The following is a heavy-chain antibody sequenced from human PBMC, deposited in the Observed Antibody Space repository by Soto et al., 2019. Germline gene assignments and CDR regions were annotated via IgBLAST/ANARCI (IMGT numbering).Heavy chain of an antibody. Sequence: SVKVSCKASGFTFTSSAVQWVRQARGQRLEWIGWIVVGSGNTNYAQKFQERVTITRDMSTSTAYMELSSLRSEDTAVYYCAALRYSGSYYGDYWGQGTLVTVSS. D-gene: IGHD1-26*01. J-gene: IGHJ4*02. CDR3: AALRYSGSYYGDY. V-gene: IGHV1-58*01. CDR1: GFTFTSSA. CDR2: IVVGSGNT.